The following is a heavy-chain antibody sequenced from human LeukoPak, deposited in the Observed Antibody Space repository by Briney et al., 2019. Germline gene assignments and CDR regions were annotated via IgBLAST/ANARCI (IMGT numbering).Heavy chain of an antibody. V-gene: IGHV3-43*02. Sequence: GGSLRISCAASGFTFDDYVMYWVRQASGKGLEGVSLITEDADSTYYADSVNGRFTISRDNSKNSLYLQMNSLRTEDTALYYCAKAHGSGNYYFYYMDIGGKGTTVTVSS. J-gene: IGHJ6*03. CDR2: ITEDADST. CDR3: AKAHGSGNYYFYYMDI. D-gene: IGHD3-10*01. CDR1: GFTFDDYV.